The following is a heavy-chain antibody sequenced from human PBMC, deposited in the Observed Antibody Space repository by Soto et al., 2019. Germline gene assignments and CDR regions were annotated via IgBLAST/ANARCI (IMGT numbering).Heavy chain of an antibody. D-gene: IGHD6-13*01. CDR3: ALRGSSSWYYFDS. J-gene: IGHJ4*02. Sequence: GGSLRLSCVGSGFTFDTYAMSWVRQAPGKGPEWVGTMSGTGGLTYHADSVKGRFTISRDNSKNTLYLQMDSLRAEDAALYYCALRGSSSWYYFDSWGQGTLVTVSS. CDR1: GFTFDTYA. V-gene: IGHV3-23*01. CDR2: MSGTGGLT.